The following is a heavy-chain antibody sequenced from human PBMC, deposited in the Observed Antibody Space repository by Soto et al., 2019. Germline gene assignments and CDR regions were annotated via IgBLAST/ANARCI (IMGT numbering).Heavy chain of an antibody. J-gene: IGHJ5*02. D-gene: IGHD3-9*01. V-gene: IGHV4-31*03. CDR2: IYYSGST. CDR1: GGSISSGGYY. CDR3: ARKATYYDILTGYSPFDP. Sequence: SETLSLTCTVSGGSISSGGYYWSWIRQHPGKGLEWIGYIYYSGSTYYNPSLKSRVTISVDTSKNQFSLKLSSVTAADTAVYYCARKATYYDILTGYSPFDPWGQGTLVTVSS.